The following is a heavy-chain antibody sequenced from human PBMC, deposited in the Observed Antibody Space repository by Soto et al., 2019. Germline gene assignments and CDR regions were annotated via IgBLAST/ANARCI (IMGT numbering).Heavy chain of an antibody. J-gene: IGHJ6*02. D-gene: IGHD5-18*01. V-gene: IGHV3-7*05. CDR2: INQHGREN. CDR3: ARDGSISLYSYDNQGMDV. Sequence: EVQLVESGGGVVQPGGSLRLSCGASGFTFRTYWLSWVRQVPGKGLEWVANINQHGRENTYVDSVRGIFTISRDNANNLLYLQLSSLRAEDTAFYYCARDGSISLYSYDNQGMDVWGQGTTVTVSS. CDR1: GFTFRTYW.